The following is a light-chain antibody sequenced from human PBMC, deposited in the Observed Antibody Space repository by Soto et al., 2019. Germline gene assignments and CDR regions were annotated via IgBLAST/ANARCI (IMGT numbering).Light chain of an antibody. J-gene: IGKJ1*01. V-gene: IGKV1-39*01. CDR2: AAS. CDR1: QSITSY. Sequence: DIQMTQSPSSLSASVGDSVTITCRASQSITSYLNWYQQRPGKAPKLLIYAASNLQSGVPSRFSGGGSGTDFTLTISSLQPEDFATYYCQQSYTSTRTFGQGTKVDIK. CDR3: QQSYTSTRT.